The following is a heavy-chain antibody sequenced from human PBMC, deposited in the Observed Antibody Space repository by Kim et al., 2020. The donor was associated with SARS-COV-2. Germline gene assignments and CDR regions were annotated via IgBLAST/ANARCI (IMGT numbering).Heavy chain of an antibody. CDR1: GFTFSNAW. CDR3: TTQANYDYYYYGMDV. D-gene: IGHD3-16*01. V-gene: IGHV3-15*01. J-gene: IGHJ6*02. CDR2: IKSKTDGGTT. Sequence: GGSLRLSCAASGFTFSNAWMSWVRQAPGKGLEWVGRIKSKTDGGTTDYAAPVKGRFTISRDDSKNTLYLQMNSLKTEDTAVYYCTTQANYDYYYYGMDVWGQGTTVTVSS.